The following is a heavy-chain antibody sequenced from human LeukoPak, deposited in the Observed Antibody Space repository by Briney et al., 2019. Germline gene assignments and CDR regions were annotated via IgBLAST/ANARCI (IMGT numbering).Heavy chain of an antibody. J-gene: IGHJ3*02. D-gene: IGHD3-22*01. V-gene: IGHV3-74*01. CDR2: INSDGSST. CDR1: GFTFSSYW. Sequence: GGSLRLSCAASGFTFSSYWMHWVRQAPGKGLVWVSRINSDGSSTSYADSVKGRFTISRDNAKNTLYLQMNSLRAEDTAVCYCARVLHYYDSSGYYAYDAFDIWGQGTMVTVSS. CDR3: ARVLHYYDSSGYYAYDAFDI.